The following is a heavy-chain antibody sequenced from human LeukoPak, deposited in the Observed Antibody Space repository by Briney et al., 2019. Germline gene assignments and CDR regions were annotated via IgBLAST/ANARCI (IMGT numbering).Heavy chain of an antibody. J-gene: IGHJ4*02. V-gene: IGHV1-2*02. CDR2: INPNSGGT. Sequence: ASVKVSCKASGYTFTGYYIHWVRQAPGQGLEWMGWINPNSGGTIYAQQFEGRVTMTRDTSISTAYMELSRLRSDDTAVYYCARDQEYQLLQYYFDSWGQGTLVTVPS. D-gene: IGHD1-7*01. CDR3: ARDQEYQLLQYYFDS. CDR1: GYTFTGYY.